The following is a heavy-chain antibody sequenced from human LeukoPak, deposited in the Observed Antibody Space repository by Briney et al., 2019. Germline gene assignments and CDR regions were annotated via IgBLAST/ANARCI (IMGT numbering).Heavy chain of an antibody. CDR3: AKASGSYYASENFQH. J-gene: IGHJ1*01. CDR1: GFTFITYA. V-gene: IGHV3-23*01. CDR2: ISVVGDDT. D-gene: IGHD1-26*01. Sequence: PGGCLRVSCAASGFTFITYAMSWVRQAPGKGLAYISLISVVGDDTYYADSVKGRCIISRDNSQNTLYLQVNTLGAEGTALYYRAKASGSYYASENFQHWGQGTLVTVSS.